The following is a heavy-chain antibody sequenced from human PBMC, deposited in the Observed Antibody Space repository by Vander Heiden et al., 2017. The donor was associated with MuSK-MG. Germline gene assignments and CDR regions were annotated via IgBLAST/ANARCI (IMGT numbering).Heavy chain of an antibody. CDR2: ISAYNGNT. D-gene: IGHD6-13*01. CDR3: ARDLAAAGTVFDY. Sequence: VQLGQSGAEVKKPGAPRKGPRKASGSTFTRYGISWVRQAPGQGLEWMGWISAYNGNTNYAQKLQGRVTMTTDTSTSTAYMELRSLRSDDTAVYYCARDLAAAGTVFDYWGQGTLVTVSS. V-gene: IGHV1-18*01. CDR1: GSTFTRYG. J-gene: IGHJ4*02.